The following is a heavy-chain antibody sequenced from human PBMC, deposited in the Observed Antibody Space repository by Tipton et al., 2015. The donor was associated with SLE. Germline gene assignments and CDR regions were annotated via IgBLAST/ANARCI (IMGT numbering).Heavy chain of an antibody. CDR3: ARRNYGDYIRRGAFDL. J-gene: IGHJ3*01. D-gene: IGHD4-17*01. CDR1: GYRFSHFW. V-gene: IGHV5-51*03. Sequence: QSGPEVKKPGQSLKISCKGSGYRFSHFWIGWVRQMPGKGLEWMGIIDPSDSDTKYSPSFQGRVTISVDRSISTAYLQWSSLEASDTAMYYCARRNYGDYIRRGAFDLWGQGTMVTVSS. CDR2: IDPSDSDT.